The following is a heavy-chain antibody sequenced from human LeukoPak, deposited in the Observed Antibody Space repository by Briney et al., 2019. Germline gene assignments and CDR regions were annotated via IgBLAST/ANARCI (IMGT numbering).Heavy chain of an antibody. CDR1: GYTFTSYY. J-gene: IGHJ4*02. Sequence: ASVKVSCKASGYTFTSYYIYWVRQAPGQGLELMGVINPSGGSTDYAQKFQGRVTITTDESTSTAYMELSSLRSEDTAVYYCARDSSSSHYFDYWGQGTLVTVSS. D-gene: IGHD6-6*01. CDR2: INPSGGST. V-gene: IGHV1-46*01. CDR3: ARDSSSSHYFDY.